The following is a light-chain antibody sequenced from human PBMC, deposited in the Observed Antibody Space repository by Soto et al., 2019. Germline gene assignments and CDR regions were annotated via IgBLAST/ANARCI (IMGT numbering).Light chain of an antibody. J-gene: IGKJ1*01. CDR2: DAS. CDR3: QQRRNWPPWT. CDR1: QSVSSY. Sequence: IVLTQSPSTLSLYPGERATITCRASQSVSSYLAWYQQKPGQAPRLLIYDASNRATGIPARFSGSGSGTDFTLTISSLEPEDFAVYYCQQRRNWPPWTFGQGTKVDIK. V-gene: IGKV3-11*01.